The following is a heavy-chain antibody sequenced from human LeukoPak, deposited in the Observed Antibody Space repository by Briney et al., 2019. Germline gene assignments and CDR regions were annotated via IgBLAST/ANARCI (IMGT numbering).Heavy chain of an antibody. V-gene: IGHV4-39*07. D-gene: IGHD6-19*01. Sequence: SETLSLTCTVSGGSIRSSYYYWSWIRQPPGKGLEWIGEINHSGSTNYNPSLKSRVTISVDTSKNQFSLKLSSVTAADTAVYYCARCAREQYYFDYWGQGTLVTVSS. CDR3: ARCAREQYYFDY. J-gene: IGHJ4*02. CDR1: GGSIRSSYYY. CDR2: INHSGST.